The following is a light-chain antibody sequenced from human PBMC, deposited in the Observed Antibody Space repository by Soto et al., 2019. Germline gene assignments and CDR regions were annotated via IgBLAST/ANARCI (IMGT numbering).Light chain of an antibody. CDR2: DAS. Sequence: EIVLTQSPATLSLSPGERATLSCRASQSVSSYLAWYQQKPGQAPRLLIFDASNRATGIPARFSGSGSGTDFTLTISSLEPEDSAVYYCHQRSDWRGLTFGGGTKVDIK. J-gene: IGKJ4*01. CDR1: QSVSSY. V-gene: IGKV3-11*01. CDR3: HQRSDWRGLT.